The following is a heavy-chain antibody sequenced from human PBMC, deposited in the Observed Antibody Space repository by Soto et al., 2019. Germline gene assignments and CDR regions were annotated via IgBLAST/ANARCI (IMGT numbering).Heavy chain of an antibody. CDR3: ARVSLPYLVTASTFDY. D-gene: IGHD2-21*02. CDR2: IYYSGST. CDR1: GGSISSGDYY. Sequence: SETLSLTCTVSGGSISSGDYYWSWIRQPPGKGLEWIGYIYYSGSTYYNPSLKSRVTISVDTSKNQFSLKLSSVTAADTAVYYCARVSLPYLVTASTFDYWGQGTLVTVSS. V-gene: IGHV4-30-4*01. J-gene: IGHJ4*02.